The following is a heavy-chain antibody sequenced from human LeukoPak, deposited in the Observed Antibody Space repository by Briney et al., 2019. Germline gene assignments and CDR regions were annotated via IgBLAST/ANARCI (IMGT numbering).Heavy chain of an antibody. CDR1: GFTFSSYA. CDR3: ARDGGAYGDYGEDY. J-gene: IGHJ4*02. V-gene: IGHV3-74*01. Sequence: PGGSLRLSCAAPGFTFSSYAMSWVRQAPGKGLVWVSRINSDGSSTSYADSVKGRFTISRDNAKKSLYLQMNSLRAEDTAVYYCARDGGAYGDYGEDYWGQGTLVTVSS. D-gene: IGHD4-17*01. CDR2: INSDGSST.